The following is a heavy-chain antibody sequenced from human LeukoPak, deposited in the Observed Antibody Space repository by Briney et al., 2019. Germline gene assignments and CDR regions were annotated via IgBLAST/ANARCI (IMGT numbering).Heavy chain of an antibody. CDR2: IYPSDSDT. J-gene: IGHJ6*02. CDR1: GDIFSSYW. CDR3: ARLHPDVEGGYYYYGMDV. Sequence: GESLKISCQGSGDIFSSYWIAGVRPMPGKGLEWMGVIYPSDSDTRYSPSFQGQVTISADKSISTAYLQRSSLKASDTAMYYCARLHPDVEGGYYYYGMDVWGQGTTVTVSS. V-gene: IGHV5-51*01.